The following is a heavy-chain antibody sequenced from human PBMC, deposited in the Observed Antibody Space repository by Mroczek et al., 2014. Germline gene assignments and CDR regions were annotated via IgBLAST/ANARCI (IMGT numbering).Heavy chain of an antibody. CDR3: AREQPRYYVFLESVTPRYYYGMDV. D-gene: IGHD3-3*01. J-gene: IGHJ6*02. Sequence: EVQLVETGGGLVQPGGSLRLSCAASGFTFSSYDMHWVRQATGKGLEWVSAIGTAGDTYYPGSVKGRFTISRENAKNSLYLQMNSLRAGDTAVYYCAREQPRYYVFLESVTPRYYYGMDVVGPRDHGHRLL. CDR1: GFTFSSYD. CDR2: IGTAGDT. V-gene: IGHV3-13*01.